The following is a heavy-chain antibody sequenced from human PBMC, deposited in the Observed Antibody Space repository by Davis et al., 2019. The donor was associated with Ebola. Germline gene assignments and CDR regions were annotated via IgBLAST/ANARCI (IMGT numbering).Heavy chain of an antibody. Sequence: GESLKISCAASGFTFSSYWMSWVRQAPGKGLEWVANIKQDGSEKYYVDSVKGRFTISRDNAKNSLYLQMSSLRAEDTAVYYCATTPRELVVYWGQGTLVTVSS. CDR2: IKQDGSEK. J-gene: IGHJ4*02. CDR1: GFTFSSYW. V-gene: IGHV3-7*03. D-gene: IGHD1-26*01. CDR3: ATTPRELVVY.